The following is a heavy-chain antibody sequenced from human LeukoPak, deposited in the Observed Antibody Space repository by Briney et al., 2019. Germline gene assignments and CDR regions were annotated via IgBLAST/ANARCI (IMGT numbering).Heavy chain of an antibody. CDR2: IYYSGST. Sequence: KASETLSLTCTVSGGSISSSSYYWGWLRQPRGKGLEWIGSIYYSGSTYSTPSLTSPVTISVDTSKNQFSLKLSSVTAADTAVYYCACRTAMVFDYWGQGTLVTVSS. D-gene: IGHD5-18*01. CDR3: ACRTAMVFDY. CDR1: GGSISSSSYY. V-gene: IGHV4-39*01. J-gene: IGHJ4*02.